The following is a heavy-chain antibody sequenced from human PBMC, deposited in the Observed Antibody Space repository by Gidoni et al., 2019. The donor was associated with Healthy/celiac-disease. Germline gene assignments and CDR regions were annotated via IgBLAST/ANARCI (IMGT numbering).Heavy chain of an antibody. J-gene: IGHJ3*02. CDR1: GSSTISSSYY. CDR3: ARRGYCSSTSCLSGAFDI. Sequence: QLQLQASGAGLVNPSETLSLTCTVSGSSTISSSYYWGWIRQHPGKGLEWIGSIYYSGSTYYNPSLKSRVTISVDTSKNQFALKLSSMTAADTAVYYCARRGYCSSTSCLSGAFDIWGQGTMVTVSS. CDR2: IYYSGST. V-gene: IGHV4-39*01. D-gene: IGHD2-2*01.